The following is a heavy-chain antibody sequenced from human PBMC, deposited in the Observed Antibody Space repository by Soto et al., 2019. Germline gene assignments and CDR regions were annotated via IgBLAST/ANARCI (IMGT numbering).Heavy chain of an antibody. CDR3: VRGMNPLF. CDR1: GFTLRTYT. CDR2: ISISSSDR. V-gene: IGHV3-21*06. Sequence: GSLRLSCAASGFTLRTYTMNWVRQAPGKGLEWVSSISISSSDRYYADSVRGRFTISRDNAKNTLYLQMNSLRADDTAVYFCVRGMNPLFGGQGTLVTVSS. J-gene: IGHJ4*01.